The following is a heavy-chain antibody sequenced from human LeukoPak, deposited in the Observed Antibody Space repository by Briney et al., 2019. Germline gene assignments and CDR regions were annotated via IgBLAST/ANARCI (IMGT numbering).Heavy chain of an antibody. D-gene: IGHD3-22*01. J-gene: IGHJ3*02. Sequence: ASVKVSCKASGYSFTKYAMNWVRQAPGQGLEWMGWISAYNGNTNYAQKLQGRVTMTTDTSTSTAYMELRSLRSDDTAVYYCARAFPSDLYYYDSSGPSRDAFDIWGQGTMVTVPS. CDR2: ISAYNGNT. V-gene: IGHV1-18*01. CDR1: GYSFTKYA. CDR3: ARAFPSDLYYYDSSGPSRDAFDI.